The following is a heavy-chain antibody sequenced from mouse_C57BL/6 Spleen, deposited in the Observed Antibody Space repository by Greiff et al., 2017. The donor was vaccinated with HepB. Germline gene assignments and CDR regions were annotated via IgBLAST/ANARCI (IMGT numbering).Heavy chain of an antibody. Sequence: EVQLQQSGPGLVKPSQSLSLTCSVTGYSITSGYYWNWIRQFPGNKLEWMGYISYDGSNNYNPSLKNRISITRDISKNQFFLKLNSVTTEDTATYYCAREEDYCTWFAYWGQGTLVTVSA. CDR1: GYSITSGYY. CDR2: ISYDGSN. CDR3: AREEDYCTWFAY. D-gene: IGHD1-1*01. J-gene: IGHJ3*01. V-gene: IGHV3-6*01.